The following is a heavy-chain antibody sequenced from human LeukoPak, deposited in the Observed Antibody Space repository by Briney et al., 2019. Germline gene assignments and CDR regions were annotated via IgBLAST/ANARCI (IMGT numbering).Heavy chain of an antibody. CDR3: ARVQYYYDSSGYYSGDY. J-gene: IGHJ4*02. D-gene: IGHD3-22*01. V-gene: IGHV1-18*01. CDR2: ISAYNGNT. Sequence: ASVKVSCKASGYTFISYGISWVRQAPGQGLEWMGWISAYNGNTNYAQKLQGRVTMTTDTSTSTAYMELRSLRSDDTAVYYCARVQYYYDSSGYYSGDYWGQGTLVTVSS. CDR1: GYTFISYG.